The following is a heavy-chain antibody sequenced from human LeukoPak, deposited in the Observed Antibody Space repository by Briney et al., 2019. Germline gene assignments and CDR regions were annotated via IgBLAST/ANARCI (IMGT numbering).Heavy chain of an antibody. J-gene: IGHJ4*02. CDR3: AKGGDARSFLFDY. CDR1: GFTFSSYS. CDR2: IGSSSSSI. V-gene: IGHV3-48*01. D-gene: IGHD1-26*01. Sequence: GGSLRLSCAASGFTFSSYSMNWVRQAPGKGLEWVSYIGSSSSSIYYADSVKGRFTISRDNSKNTLYLQMNSLRAEDTAVYYCAKGGDARSFLFDYWGQGTLVTVSS.